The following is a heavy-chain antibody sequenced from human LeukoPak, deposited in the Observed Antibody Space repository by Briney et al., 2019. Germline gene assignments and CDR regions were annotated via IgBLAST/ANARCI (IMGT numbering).Heavy chain of an antibody. D-gene: IGHD2-15*01. CDR1: GGTFSSYA. Sequence: RASVKVSCKASGGTFSSYAISWVRQAPGQGLEWMGRIIPILGIANYAQKFQGRVTITADKSTSTAYMELSSLRSEDTAVYYCARPNPHPRYCSGGRNRCDYGMDVWGQGTTVTVSS. CDR2: IIPILGIA. V-gene: IGHV1-69*04. J-gene: IGHJ6*02. CDR3: ARPNPHPRYCSGGRNRCDYGMDV.